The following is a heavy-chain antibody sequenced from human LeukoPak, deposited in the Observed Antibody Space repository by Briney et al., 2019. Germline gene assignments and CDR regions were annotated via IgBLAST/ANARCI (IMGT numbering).Heavy chain of an antibody. CDR3: ARGEPSIASTGAPPFDL. CDR1: GGSIRSYY. V-gene: IGHV4-59*01. J-gene: IGHJ2*01. D-gene: IGHD6-13*01. CDR2: IYYSGST. Sequence: SETLSLTCTVSGGSIRSYYWEWIRQPPGKGLEWIGYIYYSGSTDYNPSLKSRVTLSVDTSKNQFSLRLGSVTAADTAVYYCARGEPSIASTGAPPFDLWGRGTLVTVSS.